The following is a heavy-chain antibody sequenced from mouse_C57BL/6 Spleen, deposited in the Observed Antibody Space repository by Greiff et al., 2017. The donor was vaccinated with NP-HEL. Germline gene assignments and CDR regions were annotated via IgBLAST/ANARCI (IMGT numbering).Heavy chain of an antibody. CDR3: TRNYYGSSYFNFDV. D-gene: IGHD1-1*01. J-gene: IGHJ1*03. Sequence: VQLQQSGAELVRPGASVTLSCKASGYTFTDYEMHWVKQTPVHGLEWIGAIDPETGGTAYNQKFKGKAILTADKSSSTAYMELRSLTSEDSAVYYCTRNYYGSSYFNFDVWGTGTTVTGSS. V-gene: IGHV1-15*01. CDR1: GYTFTDYE. CDR2: IDPETGGT.